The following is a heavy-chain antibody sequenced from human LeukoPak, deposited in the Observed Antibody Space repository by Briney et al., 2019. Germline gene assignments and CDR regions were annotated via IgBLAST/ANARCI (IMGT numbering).Heavy chain of an antibody. D-gene: IGHD3-22*01. CDR1: GLTFSNAW. V-gene: IGHV3-15*01. CDR2: VKSKTDGWTT. Sequence: KPGGSLRLSCAASGLTFSNAWMSWVRQAPGKGLEWVGRVKSKTDGWTTDYAAPVKCRFTISRDDSKNTLYLQMNSLKTEDTAVYYCATVYYYDSSGFYYFDYWGQGTLVTVSS. CDR3: ATVYYYDSSGFYYFDY. J-gene: IGHJ4*02.